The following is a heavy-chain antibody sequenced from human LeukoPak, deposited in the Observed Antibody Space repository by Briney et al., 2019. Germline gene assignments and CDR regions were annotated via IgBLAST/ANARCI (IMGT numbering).Heavy chain of an antibody. CDR3: AKDYYDILTGYQYYFDY. V-gene: IGHV3-23*01. CDR2: ISGSGGST. J-gene: IGHJ4*02. D-gene: IGHD3-9*01. Sequence: PGGSLRLSCAASGFTFSSYGMSWVRQAPGKGLEWVSAISGSGGSTYYADSVKGRFTISRDNSKNTLYLQMNSLRAEDTAVYYCAKDYYDILTGYQYYFDYWGQGTLVTVSS. CDR1: GFTFSSYG.